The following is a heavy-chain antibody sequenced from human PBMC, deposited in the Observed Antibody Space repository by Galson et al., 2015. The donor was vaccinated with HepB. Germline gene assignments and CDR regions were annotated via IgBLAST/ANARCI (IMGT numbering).Heavy chain of an antibody. D-gene: IGHD4-11*01. V-gene: IGHV3-48*02. CDR3: ARTVTDIYYYYGMDV. Sequence: SLRLSCAASGFTFSSYSMNWVRQAPGKGLEWVSYISSSSSTIYYADSMKGRFTISRDNAKNSLYLQMNSLRDEDTAVYYCARTVTDIYYYYGMDVWGQGTTVTVSS. J-gene: IGHJ6*02. CDR2: ISSSSSTI. CDR1: GFTFSSYS.